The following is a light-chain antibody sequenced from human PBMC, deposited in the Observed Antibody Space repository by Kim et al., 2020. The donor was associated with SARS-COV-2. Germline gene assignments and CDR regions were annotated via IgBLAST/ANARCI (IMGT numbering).Light chain of an antibody. CDR2: GAS. CDR3: QRYGLSRMYT. J-gene: IGKJ2*01. V-gene: IGKV3-20*01. CDR1: QSVSTSY. Sequence: SPGERATPSCRASQSVSTSYLAWYQQKPGQAPRLLIYGASTRATGIPDRFSGSGSGTDFTLTISRLEPEDFAVYYCQRYGLSRMYTFGQGTKLEI.